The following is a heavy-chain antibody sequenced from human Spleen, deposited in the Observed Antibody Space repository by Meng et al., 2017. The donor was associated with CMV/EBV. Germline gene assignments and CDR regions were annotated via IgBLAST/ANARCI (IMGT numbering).Heavy chain of an antibody. CDR2: IIPIFGTA. CDR1: GGTFSSYA. J-gene: IGHJ5*02. V-gene: IGHV1-69*05. Sequence: SVKVSCKASGGTFSSYAISWVRQAPGQGLEWMGGIIPIFGTANYAQKVQGRVTITTDESTSTAYMELSSLRSEDTAVYYCARAGAGIAAGGQGTQVCEPWGQGTLVTVSS. D-gene: IGHD6-13*01. CDR3: ARAGAGIAAGGQGTQVCEP.